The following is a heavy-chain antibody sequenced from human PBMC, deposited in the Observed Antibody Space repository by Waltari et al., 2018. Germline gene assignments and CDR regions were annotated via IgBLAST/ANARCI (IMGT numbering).Heavy chain of an antibody. J-gene: IGHJ4*02. CDR3: AKDPEVVVIKGVDY. D-gene: IGHD3-22*01. CDR1: GFTFSSYA. V-gene: IGHV3-23*01. CDR2: ISGRGGST. Sequence: EVQLLESGGGLVQPGGSLRLSCAASGFTFSSYAMSWVRPAPGKGLEWVSAISGRGGSTYYADSVKGRFTISRDNSKNTLYLQMNSLRAEDTAVYYCAKDPEVVVIKGVDYWGQGTLVTVSS.